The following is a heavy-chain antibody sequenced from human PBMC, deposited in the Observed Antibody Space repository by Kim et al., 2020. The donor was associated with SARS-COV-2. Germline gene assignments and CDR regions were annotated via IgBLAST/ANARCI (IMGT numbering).Heavy chain of an antibody. Sequence: YANSGRARSTTSRENSKNPRYLQMGSLRAEDMAVYYCAREGIAVAGSFDYWGQGTLVTVSS. CDR3: AREGIAVAGSFDY. J-gene: IGHJ4*02. D-gene: IGHD6-19*01. V-gene: IGHV3-64*01.